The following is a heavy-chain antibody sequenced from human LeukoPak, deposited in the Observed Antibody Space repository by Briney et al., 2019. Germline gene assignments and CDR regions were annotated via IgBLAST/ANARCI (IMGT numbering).Heavy chain of an antibody. D-gene: IGHD3-10*01. V-gene: IGHV4-4*07. CDR3: ARAIITMVRGPGGWFDP. CDR1: GGSISSYY. Sequence: SETLSLTCTVSGGSISSYYWSWIRQPAGKGLEWIGRIYTSGSTNYNPSLKSRVTMSVDTSKNQFSLKLSSVTAADTAVYYCARAIITMVRGPGGWFDPWGQGTLVTVSS. CDR2: IYTSGST. J-gene: IGHJ5*02.